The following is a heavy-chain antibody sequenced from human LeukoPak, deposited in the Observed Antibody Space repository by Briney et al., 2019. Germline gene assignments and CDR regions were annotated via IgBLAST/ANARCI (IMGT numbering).Heavy chain of an antibody. CDR2: ISGSGGST. D-gene: IGHD6-6*01. CDR1: GFTFSSYA. Sequence: PGGSLRLSCAASGFTFSSYAMSWVRQAPGKGLEWDSAISGSGGSTYYADSVKGRFTISRDNSKNTLYLQMNSLRAEDTAVYYCAKGSIEYSSSPEGDAFDIWGQGTMVTVSS. V-gene: IGHV3-23*01. J-gene: IGHJ3*02. CDR3: AKGSIEYSSSPEGDAFDI.